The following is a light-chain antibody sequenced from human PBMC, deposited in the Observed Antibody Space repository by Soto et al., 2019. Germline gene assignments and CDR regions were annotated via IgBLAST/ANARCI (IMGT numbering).Light chain of an antibody. J-gene: IGLJ2*01. Sequence: QSALTQPASVSGSPGQSITISCTGTSSDVGGYNYVSWYQQHPGKATKLMIYDVSNRPSGVSNRFPGSKSGNTASLTISGLQAEDEAAYYCSSYTSSSTLVVFGGGTKVTVL. CDR2: DVS. CDR1: SSDVGGYNY. CDR3: SSYTSSSTLVV. V-gene: IGLV2-14*01.